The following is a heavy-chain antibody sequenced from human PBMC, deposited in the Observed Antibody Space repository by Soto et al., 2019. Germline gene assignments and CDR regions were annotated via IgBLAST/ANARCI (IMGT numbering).Heavy chain of an antibody. CDR1: GGSISSGGYS. Sequence: SETLSLTCAVSGGSISSGGYSWSWIRQPPGKGLEWIGYIYHSGSTYYSPSLKSRLTIIKDTSKNQVVLIMTNMDPVDTATYYCVQTHKWLRFDYWGQGTLVTVSS. CDR2: IYHSGST. V-gene: IGHV4-30-2*02. J-gene: IGHJ4*02. CDR3: VQTHKWLRFDY. D-gene: IGHD5-12*01.